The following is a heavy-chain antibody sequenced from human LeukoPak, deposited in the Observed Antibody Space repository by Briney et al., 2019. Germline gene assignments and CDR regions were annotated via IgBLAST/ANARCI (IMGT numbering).Heavy chain of an antibody. CDR2: ISYDGTNK. CDR3: AKENDFVY. D-gene: IGHD3-3*01. CDR1: GFTFSNYD. J-gene: IGHJ4*02. V-gene: IGHV3-30*18. Sequence: GGSLRLSCAASGFTFSNYDMHWVRQAPGKGLEWVAVISYDGTNKYYADSVKGRFTISRDNSKSTLYLQMNSLRAEDTAVYYCAKENDFVYWGREPWSPSPQ.